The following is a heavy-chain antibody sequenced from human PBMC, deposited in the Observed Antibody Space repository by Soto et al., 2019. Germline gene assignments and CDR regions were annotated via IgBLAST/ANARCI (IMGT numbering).Heavy chain of an antibody. V-gene: IGHV4-59*12. D-gene: IGHD5-12*01. CDR2: IYYSGST. CDR1: GGSISSYY. J-gene: IGHJ4*02. CDR3: ARDHMAPTILFDS. Sequence: PSETLSLTCTVSGGSISSYYWSWIRHPPGKGLEWIGYIYYSGSTNYNPSLKSRVTISRDNAKNSLYLQMNSLRAEDTAVYYCARDHMAPTILFDSWGQGTLVTVSS.